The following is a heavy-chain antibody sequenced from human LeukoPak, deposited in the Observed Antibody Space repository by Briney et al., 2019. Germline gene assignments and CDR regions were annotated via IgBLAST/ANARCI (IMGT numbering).Heavy chain of an antibody. CDR2: IYYSGST. J-gene: IGHJ5*02. CDR3: ARDDRLGELIGWFDP. D-gene: IGHD3-10*01. CDR1: GGSISSGGYY. V-gene: IGHV4-31*03. Sequence: NASQTLSLTCTVSGGSISSGGYYWSWIRQHPGKGLEWIGYIYYSGSTYYNPSLKSRVTMSVDTSKNQFSLKLSSVTAADTAVYYCARDDRLGELIGWFDPWGQGTLVTVSS.